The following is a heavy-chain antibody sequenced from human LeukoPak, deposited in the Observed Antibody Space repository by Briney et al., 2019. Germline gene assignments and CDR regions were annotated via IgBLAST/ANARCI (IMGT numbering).Heavy chain of an antibody. CDR1: GFTFGDYA. D-gene: IGHD2-2*02. V-gene: IGHV3-49*04. Sequence: GRSLRLSCTASGFTFGDYAMSWVRQAPGKGLEWVGFIRSKAYGGTTEYAASVKGRFTISRDDSKSIAYLQMSSLKTEDTAVYYCTRALPYCSSTSCYRLGYYYGMDVWGKGTTVTVSS. J-gene: IGHJ6*04. CDR2: IRSKAYGGTT. CDR3: TRALPYCSSTSCYRLGYYYGMDV.